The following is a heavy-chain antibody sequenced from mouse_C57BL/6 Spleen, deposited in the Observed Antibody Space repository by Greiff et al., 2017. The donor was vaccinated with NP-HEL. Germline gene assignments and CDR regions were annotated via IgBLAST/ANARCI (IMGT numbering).Heavy chain of an antibody. V-gene: IGHV1-82*01. CDR1: GYAFSSSW. CDR2: IYPGDGDT. Sequence: VQLQQSGPELVKPGASVKISCKASGYAFSSSWMNWVKQRPGKGLEWIGRIYPGDGDTNYNGKFKGKATLTADKSSSTAYMQLSSLTSEDSAVYFCHYGSSYGAMDYWGQGTSVTVSS. J-gene: IGHJ4*01. D-gene: IGHD1-1*01. CDR3: HYGSSYGAMDY.